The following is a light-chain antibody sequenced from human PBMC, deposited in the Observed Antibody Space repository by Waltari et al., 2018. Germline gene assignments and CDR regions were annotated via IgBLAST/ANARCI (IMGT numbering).Light chain of an antibody. J-gene: IGKJ1*01. V-gene: IGKV1-39*01. CDR2: AAS. Sequence: DIQMTQSPSSLSASIGDRVSTTCRASQSIIIYLSCYQQKPGKAPKLLIYAASSLKSGVPSRFSGSGSGTDFTLTISSLQPEDFATYYCKQSYSAPKFGQGTKVEIK. CDR3: KQSYSAPK. CDR1: QSIIIY.